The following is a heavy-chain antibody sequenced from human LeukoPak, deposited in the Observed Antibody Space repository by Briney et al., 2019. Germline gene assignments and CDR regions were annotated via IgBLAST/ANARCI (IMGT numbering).Heavy chain of an antibody. D-gene: IGHD2-21*02. CDR3: ARTWGLASCAGDCLHDAFDI. Sequence: ASVKVSCKASGYTFTFYYIHWVRQAPGQGLEWMGWINTNSDGTNYAQKIQGRVTMARDTSITTAYRELSRLRSDDTAMYYCARTWGLASCAGDCLHDAFDIWGQGTMVTVSS. CDR1: GYTFTFYY. CDR2: INTNSDGT. V-gene: IGHV1-2*02. J-gene: IGHJ3*02.